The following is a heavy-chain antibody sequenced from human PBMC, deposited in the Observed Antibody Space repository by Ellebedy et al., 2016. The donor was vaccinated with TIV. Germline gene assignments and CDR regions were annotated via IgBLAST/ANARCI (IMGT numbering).Heavy chain of an antibody. Sequence: GGSLRLXCAASGFTFSHAWMNWVRQAPGKGLEWVGRIKSKTDGGTTDNAAPVKGRFTISRDDSKNILYLQMSSLKIEDTAVYHCTASHSAMADYWGPGTLVTVSS. CDR2: IKSKTDGGTT. J-gene: IGHJ4*02. V-gene: IGHV3-15*07. CDR3: TASHSAMADY. D-gene: IGHD2-8*01. CDR1: GFTFSHAW.